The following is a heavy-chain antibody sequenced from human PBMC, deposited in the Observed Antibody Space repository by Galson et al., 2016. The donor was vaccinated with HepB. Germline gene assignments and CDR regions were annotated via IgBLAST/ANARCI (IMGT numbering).Heavy chain of an antibody. J-gene: IGHJ1*01. CDR2: ISWNSGSI. V-gene: IGHV3-9*01. CDR1: GFIFKDYA. Sequence: SLRLSCAASGFIFKDYAMHWVRHAPGKGLEWVSSISWNSGSIGYADSVKGRFTISRDNAKNSLYLQMNSLRAEDTAFYYCAQDKASMSVGATNFQHGSQGTLVTVSS. D-gene: IGHD1-26*01. CDR3: AQDKASMSVGATNFQH.